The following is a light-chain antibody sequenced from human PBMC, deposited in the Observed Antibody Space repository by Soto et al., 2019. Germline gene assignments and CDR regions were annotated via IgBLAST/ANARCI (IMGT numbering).Light chain of an antibody. CDR2: DAS. V-gene: IGKV1-5*01. J-gene: IGKJ5*01. CDR1: QSISSW. CDR3: QQYNSYSYT. Sequence: DIRMTKYPSTLSASVGDKNTITCRASQSISSWLAWYQQKPGKAPKLLIYDASSLESGVPSRFSGSGSGTEFTLTISSLQPDDFATYYCQQYNSYSYTFGQGTRLEIK.